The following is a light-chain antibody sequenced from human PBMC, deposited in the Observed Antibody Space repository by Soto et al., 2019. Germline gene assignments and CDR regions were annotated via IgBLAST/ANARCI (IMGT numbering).Light chain of an antibody. CDR2: DAS. J-gene: IGKJ4*01. CDR1: QDISSS. CDR3: QQLASYPIGT. V-gene: IGKV1-9*01. Sequence: EIRITQCPSFLSSSVGEIVPIPLRGSQDISSSLAWYQQKPGKAPKLLIYDASTLQTGVPSRFRGSGSGTEFTLTISSLQPEDFATYSCQQLASYPIGTFGGGTKVDIK.